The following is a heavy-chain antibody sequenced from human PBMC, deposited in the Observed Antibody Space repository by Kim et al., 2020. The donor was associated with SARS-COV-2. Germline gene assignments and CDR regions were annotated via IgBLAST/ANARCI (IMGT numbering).Heavy chain of an antibody. CDR3: AREGNVGGYLSYYYYYGMDV. V-gene: IGHV3-53*01. D-gene: IGHD5-12*01. CDR2: IYSGGST. Sequence: GGSLRLSCAASGFTVSSNYMSWVRQAPGKGLEWVSVIYSGGSTYYADSVKGRFTISRDNSKNTLYLQMNSLRAEDTAVYYCAREGNVGGYLSYYYYYGMDVWGQGTTVTVSS. J-gene: IGHJ6*02. CDR1: GFTVSSNY.